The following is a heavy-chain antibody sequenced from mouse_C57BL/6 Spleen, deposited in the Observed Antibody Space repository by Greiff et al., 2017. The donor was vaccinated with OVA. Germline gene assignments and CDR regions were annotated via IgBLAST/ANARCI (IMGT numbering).Heavy chain of an antibody. CDR3: GTGRFAY. V-gene: IGHV1-81*01. CDR1: GYTFTSYG. J-gene: IGHJ3*01. CDR2: IYPRSGNT. D-gene: IGHD4-1*01. Sequence: QVQLKQSGAELARPGASVKLSCKASGYTFTSYGISWVKQRTGQGLEWIGEIYPRSGNTYYNEKFKGKATLTADKSSSTAYMELRSLTSEDSAVYFCGTGRFAYWGQGTLVTVSA.